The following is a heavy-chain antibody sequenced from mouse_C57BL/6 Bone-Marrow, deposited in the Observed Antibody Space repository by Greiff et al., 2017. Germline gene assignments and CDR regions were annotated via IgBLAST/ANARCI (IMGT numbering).Heavy chain of an antibody. J-gene: IGHJ3*01. V-gene: IGHV1-55*01. CDR2: IYPGSGST. CDR3: ATLRFAY. Sequence: QVQLQQPGAELVMPGASVKLSCKASGYTFTSYWITWVKQRPGQGLEWIGDIYPGSGSTNDNEKFKSKATLTVDTSSSTAYMQRSSLTSEDSAVYYCATLRFAYWGQGTLVTVSA. CDR1: GYTFTSYW.